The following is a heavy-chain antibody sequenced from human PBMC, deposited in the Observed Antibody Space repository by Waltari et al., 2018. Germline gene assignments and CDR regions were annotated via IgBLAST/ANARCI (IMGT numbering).Heavy chain of an antibody. V-gene: IGHV3-74*01. Sequence: EVQLVESGGGLVQPGGSLRLSCAASGFTFSSYWMHWVRQAPGKGLVWVSRINTDGSSTSYADSVKGRFTISRDNAKNTLYLQMNSLRAEDTAVYYCARVERWELLPHYYYMDVWGKGTTVTVSS. D-gene: IGHD1-26*01. J-gene: IGHJ6*03. CDR3: ARVERWELLPHYYYMDV. CDR1: GFTFSSYW. CDR2: INTDGSST.